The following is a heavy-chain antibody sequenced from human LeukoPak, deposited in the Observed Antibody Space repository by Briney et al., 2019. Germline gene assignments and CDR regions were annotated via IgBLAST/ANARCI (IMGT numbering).Heavy chain of an antibody. V-gene: IGHV3-23*01. CDR3: AKAPVTTCSGAYCYPFDY. D-gene: IGHD2-21*01. J-gene: IGHJ4*02. CDR1: RFTFSDYS. CDR2: ITGDGAYT. Sequence: GGSLRLSCAASRFTFSDYSMTWVRQAPGKGLEWVSAITGDGAYTDYADSVKGRFTISRDNSNNMLYLQMNRLRAEDTAVYYCAKAPVTTCSGAYCYPFDYWGQGTLVTVSS.